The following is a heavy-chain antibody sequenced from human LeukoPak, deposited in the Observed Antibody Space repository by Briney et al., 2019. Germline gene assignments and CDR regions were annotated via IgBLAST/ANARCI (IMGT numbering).Heavy chain of an antibody. D-gene: IGHD6-19*01. Sequence: SETLSLTCSVSGDSINDTNYYWGWIRQPPGKGLEWIGRIYTSGCTNYNPSLKSRATISVDTSKNQFSLKLSSVTAADTAVYYCARESVASNWFDPWGQGTLVTVSS. CDR1: GDSINDTNYY. CDR3: ARESVASNWFDP. CDR2: IYTSGCT. V-gene: IGHV4-39*07. J-gene: IGHJ5*02.